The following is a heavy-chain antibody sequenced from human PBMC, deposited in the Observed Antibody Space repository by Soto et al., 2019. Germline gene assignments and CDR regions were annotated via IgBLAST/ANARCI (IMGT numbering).Heavy chain of an antibody. CDR1: GYPFTRYY. D-gene: IGHD6-6*01. CDR2: INPRGGST. J-gene: IGHJ4*02. V-gene: IGHV1-46*01. Sequence: ASLKVSCKSSGYPFTRYYIHWVRQAPGQGLEWMGIINPRGGSTTYAQKFQDRVTLTSDTSTSTAYMELSRLRSEDTAVYFCARDSIVARYYFDYWGQGTPVTVSS. CDR3: ARDSIVARYYFDY.